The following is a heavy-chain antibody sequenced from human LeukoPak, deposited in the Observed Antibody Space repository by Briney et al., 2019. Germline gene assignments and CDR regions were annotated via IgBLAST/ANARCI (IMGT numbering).Heavy chain of an antibody. V-gene: IGHV3-21*04. Sequence: PGGSLRLSCAASGFTFSSYSMNWVRQAPGKGLEWVSSISSSSSYIYYADSVKGRFTISRDNAKNSLYLQMSSLRAEDTAVYYCARSPFAAMGLVWFDPWGQGTLVTVSS. CDR2: ISSSSSYI. CDR3: ARSPFAAMGLVWFDP. J-gene: IGHJ5*02. CDR1: GFTFSSYS. D-gene: IGHD2-2*01.